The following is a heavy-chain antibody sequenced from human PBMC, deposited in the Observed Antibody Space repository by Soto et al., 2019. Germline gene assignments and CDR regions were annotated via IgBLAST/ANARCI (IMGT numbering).Heavy chain of an antibody. D-gene: IGHD3-3*01. CDR2: IKSKTDGGTT. Sequence: VQLVESGGGLVKPGGSLRLSCAASGFTFSNAWMSWVRQAPGKGLEWVGRIKSKTDGGTTDYAAPVKGRFTISRDDSKNTLYLQMNSLKTEDTAVYYCVQFDDCWRAYGMDVWGQGTTVTVSS. J-gene: IGHJ6*02. CDR3: VQFDDCWRAYGMDV. CDR1: GFTFSNAW. V-gene: IGHV3-15*01.